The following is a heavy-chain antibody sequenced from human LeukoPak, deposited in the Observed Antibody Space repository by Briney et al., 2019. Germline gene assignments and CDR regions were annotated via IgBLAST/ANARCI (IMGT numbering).Heavy chain of an antibody. Sequence: GGSLRLSCAVSGFTFSSRWMHWVRHAPGKGLEWVAVSKNDGTSASYEESVKGRFTVSRDNVMSTLYLQMNSLRVEDTAVYFCHPLAYTASWGLGTLVTVSS. J-gene: IGHJ4*02. D-gene: IGHD2-2*02. CDR2: SKNDGTSA. V-gene: IGHV3-74*01. CDR1: GFTFSSRW. CDR3: HPLAYTAS.